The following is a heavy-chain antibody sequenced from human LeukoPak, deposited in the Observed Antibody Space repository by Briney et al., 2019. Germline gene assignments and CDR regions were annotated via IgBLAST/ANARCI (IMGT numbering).Heavy chain of an antibody. CDR2: INPNSGGT. CDR3: ARLPLWGDAFDI. V-gene: IGHV1-2*02. D-gene: IGHD2-21*01. CDR1: GYTFTGYY. Sequence: GASVKVSCKASGYTFTGYYMHWLRQAPGQGLEWMGWINPNSGGTNYAQKFQGRVTMTRDTSISTAYMELSRLRSDDTAVYYCARLPLWGDAFDIWGQGTMVTVSS. J-gene: IGHJ3*02.